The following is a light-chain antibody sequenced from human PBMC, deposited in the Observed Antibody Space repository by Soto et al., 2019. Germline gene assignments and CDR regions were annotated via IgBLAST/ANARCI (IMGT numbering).Light chain of an antibody. CDR1: QNVAYY. V-gene: IGKV1-39*01. CDR3: QQSYSTPLT. J-gene: IGKJ4*01. CDR2: DAS. Sequence: DIQLTQSPASVSASVGYRFTITCQASQNVAYYLTWYQQKPGKAPKVLIYDASNLESGVTSRFSGSGSGTDFTLTISSLQPEDFATYYCQQSYSTPLTFGGGTTGDIK.